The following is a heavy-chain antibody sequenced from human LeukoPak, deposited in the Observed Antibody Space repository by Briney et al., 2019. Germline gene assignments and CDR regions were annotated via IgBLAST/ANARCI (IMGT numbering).Heavy chain of an antibody. CDR1: GGSISNYF. CDR3: ARSPNGRYSD. CDR2: IYSTGRS. D-gene: IGHD1-26*01. V-gene: IGHV4-4*07. Sequence: SETLSLTCTVSGGSISNYFWSWVRQPAGKGLEWIGRIYSTGRSDYNPSLKSRITMSVDTSKNQFSLRLNSMTAADTATYYCARSPNGRYSDWGQGTLVTVSS. J-gene: IGHJ4*02.